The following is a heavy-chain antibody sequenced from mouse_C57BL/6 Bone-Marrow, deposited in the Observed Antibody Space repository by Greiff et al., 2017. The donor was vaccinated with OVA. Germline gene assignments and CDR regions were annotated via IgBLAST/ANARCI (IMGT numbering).Heavy chain of an antibody. CDR3: VRGPHYDYGSPYYAMDY. CDR2: IRSKSSNYAT. V-gene: IGHV10-3*01. J-gene: IGHJ4*01. Sequence: VQLKESGGGLVQPKGSLKLSCAASGFTFNTYAMHWVRQAPGKGLEWVARIRSKSSNYATYYADSVKDRFTISRDDSQSMLYLQMNNLKTEDTAMYYCVRGPHYDYGSPYYAMDYWGQGTSVTVSS. CDR1: GFTFNTYA. D-gene: IGHD1-1*01.